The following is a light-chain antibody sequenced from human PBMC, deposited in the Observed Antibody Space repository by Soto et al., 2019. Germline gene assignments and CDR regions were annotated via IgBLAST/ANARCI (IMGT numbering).Light chain of an antibody. CDR1: QGIGDT. CDR3: QQYNDYFQT. V-gene: IGKV3-15*01. Sequence: EVVMRQSPATLFVSPGEGATLSCRASQGIGDTLAWYQHKPGQTPRLLIYDTSTRATGVPTRFSGSRSGAEFTLTINSLQSEDSATYYWQQYNDYFQTFGQGTTVEI. J-gene: IGKJ1*01. CDR2: DTS.